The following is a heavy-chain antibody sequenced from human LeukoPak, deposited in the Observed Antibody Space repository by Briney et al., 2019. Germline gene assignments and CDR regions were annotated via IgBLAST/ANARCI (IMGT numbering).Heavy chain of an antibody. CDR2: INPHSGGT. CDR3: VREGNELLSKNFDY. Sequence: ASVTVSCKASGFTFTGYYIHWVRQAPGQGLEWMGYINPHSGGTNSPQKFQARVTMTTDTSISAAYMELSSLISDDTAMYYCVREGNELLSKNFDYWGQGTLVTVSS. D-gene: IGHD2-21*02. CDR1: GFTFTGYY. V-gene: IGHV1-2*02. J-gene: IGHJ4*02.